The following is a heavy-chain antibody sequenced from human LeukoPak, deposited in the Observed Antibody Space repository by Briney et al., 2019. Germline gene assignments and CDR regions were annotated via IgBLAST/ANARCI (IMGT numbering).Heavy chain of an antibody. CDR3: ARGGKPDSKLWFGELLDY. CDR2: TYYRSKWYN. D-gene: IGHD3-10*01. Sequence: SQTLSLTCAISGDSVSSNSAAWNWIRQSPSRGLEWLGRTYYRSKWYNDYAVSVKSRITINPDTSKNQFSLQLNSVTPEDTAVYYCARGGKPDSKLWFGELLDYWGQGTLVTVSS. CDR1: GDSVSSNSAA. J-gene: IGHJ4*02. V-gene: IGHV6-1*01.